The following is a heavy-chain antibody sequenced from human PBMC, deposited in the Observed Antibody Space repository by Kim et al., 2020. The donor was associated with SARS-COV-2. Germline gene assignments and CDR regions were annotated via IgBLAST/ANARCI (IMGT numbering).Heavy chain of an antibody. J-gene: IGHJ6*02. D-gene: IGHD5-12*01. CDR3: TTGSDYEYYQYVMDV. V-gene: IGHV3-15*04. CDR1: GFSFSYAW. Sequence: GGSLRLSCAASGFSFSYAWVSWVRQAPGKGLEWVGRIERKTDGGTTDYAGPVKGRFSISRDDSENTVFLQMRSLKTEDTAVYYCTTGSDYEYYQYVMDVWGQGTTVTVS. CDR2: IERKTDGGTT.